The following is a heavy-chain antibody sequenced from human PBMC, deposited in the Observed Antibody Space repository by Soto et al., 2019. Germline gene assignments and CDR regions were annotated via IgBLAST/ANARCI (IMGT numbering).Heavy chain of an antibody. J-gene: IGHJ5*02. D-gene: IGHD5-18*01. V-gene: IGHV1-18*01. CDR1: GYTFMNYG. CDR3: ASVNVDTAMVQNWFDP. CDR2: ITVYSGST. Sequence: ASVKVSCKASGYTFMNYGIAWVRQAPGQGLEWVGWITVYSGSTNYAQKLQGRVTMTTDTSTSTAYMELRSLRSDGTAVYYCASVNVDTAMVQNWFDPWGQGTLVTVSS.